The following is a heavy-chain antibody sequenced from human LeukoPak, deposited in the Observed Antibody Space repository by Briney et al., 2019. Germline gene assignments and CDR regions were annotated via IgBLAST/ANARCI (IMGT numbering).Heavy chain of an antibody. CDR3: ARDGFLGPVTAYLDY. D-gene: IGHD2-21*02. CDR2: ISCSGGST. V-gene: IGHV3-21*01. Sequence: GGSLRLSCAASVFTFSSYIMNWVRQAPGKGLEWFSAISCSGGSTYYADSVKGRFTISRDNARNTLYLQMNSLRAEDTAVYYCARDGFLGPVTAYLDYWGQGTPVTVSS. CDR1: VFTFSSYI. J-gene: IGHJ4*02.